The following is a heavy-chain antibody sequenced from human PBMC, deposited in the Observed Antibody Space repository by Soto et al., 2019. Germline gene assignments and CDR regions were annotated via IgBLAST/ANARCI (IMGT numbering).Heavy chain of an antibody. J-gene: IGHJ4*02. D-gene: IGHD3-10*01. CDR2: INPSGGST. Sequence: QVQLVQSGAEVKKPGASVKVSCKASGYTFTSYYMHWVRQAPGQGLEWMGIINPSGGSTSYVQKFQGRVTMTRDTSTSTVYMELSSLRSEDTAVYYCARSVLWFGELLGFDYWGQGTLVTVSS. CDR1: GYTFTSYY. V-gene: IGHV1-46*01. CDR3: ARSVLWFGELLGFDY.